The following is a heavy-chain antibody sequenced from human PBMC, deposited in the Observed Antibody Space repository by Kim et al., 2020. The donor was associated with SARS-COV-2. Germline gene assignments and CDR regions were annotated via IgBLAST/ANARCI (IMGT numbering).Heavy chain of an antibody. CDR1: GGSISSGGYY. D-gene: IGHD6-6*01. V-gene: IGHV4-31*03. Sequence: SETLSLTCTVSGGSISSGGYYWSWIRQHPGKGLEWIGYIYYSGSTYYNPSFKSRVTISVDTSKNQFSLKLSSVTAADTAVYYCARVPILRIAAREKGEDAFDIWGQGTMVTVSS. J-gene: IGHJ3*02. CDR2: IYYSGST. CDR3: ARVPILRIAAREKGEDAFDI.